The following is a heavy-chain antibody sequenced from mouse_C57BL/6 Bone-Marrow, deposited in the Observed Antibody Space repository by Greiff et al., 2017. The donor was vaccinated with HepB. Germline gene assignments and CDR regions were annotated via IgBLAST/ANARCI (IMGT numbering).Heavy chain of an antibody. V-gene: IGHV1-4*01. Sequence: VQLQESGAELARPGASVKMSCKASGYTFTSYTMHWVKQRPGQGLEWIGYINPSSGYTKYNQKFKDKATLTADKSSSTAYMQLSSLTSEDSAVYYCARRGVTSVYFDYWGQGTTLTVSS. CDR1: GYTFTSYT. D-gene: IGHD2-2*01. CDR3: ARRGVTSVYFDY. CDR2: INPSSGYT. J-gene: IGHJ2*01.